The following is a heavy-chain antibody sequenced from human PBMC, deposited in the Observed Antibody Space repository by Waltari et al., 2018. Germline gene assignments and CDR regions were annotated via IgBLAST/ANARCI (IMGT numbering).Heavy chain of an antibody. D-gene: IGHD1-20*01. J-gene: IGHJ4*02. CDR2: IYYSGST. V-gene: IGHV4-39*01. Sequence: QLQLQESGPGLVKPSETLSLTCTVSGGSISSSRYYWGWIRQPPGKGLEWIGSIYYSGSTYYNPSLKSRVTISVDTSKNQFSLKLSSVTAADTAVYYCARLPSLTGTGYWGQGTLVTVSS. CDR3: ARLPSLTGTGY. CDR1: GGSISSSRYY.